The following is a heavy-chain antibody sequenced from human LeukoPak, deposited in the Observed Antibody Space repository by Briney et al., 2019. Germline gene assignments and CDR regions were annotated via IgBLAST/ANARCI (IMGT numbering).Heavy chain of an antibody. J-gene: IGHJ3*02. V-gene: IGHV4-59*01. Sequence: PSETLSLTCTVSGGSISSYYWSWIRQPPGKGLEWIGYIYYSGSTNYNPSLKSRVTISVDTSKNQFSLKLSSVTAADTAVYYCARAYGSYYFRGDAFDIWGQGTMVTVSS. D-gene: IGHD1-26*01. CDR1: GGSISSYY. CDR2: IYYSGST. CDR3: ARAYGSYYFRGDAFDI.